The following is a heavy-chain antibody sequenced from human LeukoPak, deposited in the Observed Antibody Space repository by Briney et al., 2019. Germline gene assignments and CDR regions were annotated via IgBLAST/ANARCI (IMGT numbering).Heavy chain of an antibody. CDR3: ARDQGQETWQQFDY. Sequence: SETLSLTCTVSGGSISSYYWSWIRQPPGKGLEWIGYIYYSGSTNYNPSLKSRVTISVDTSKNQFSLKLSSVTAADTAVYYCARDQGQETWQQFDYWGQGTLVTVSS. J-gene: IGHJ4*02. V-gene: IGHV4-59*01. D-gene: IGHD6-13*01. CDR1: GGSISSYY. CDR2: IYYSGST.